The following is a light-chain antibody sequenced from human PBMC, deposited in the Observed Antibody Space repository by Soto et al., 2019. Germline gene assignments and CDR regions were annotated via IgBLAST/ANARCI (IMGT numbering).Light chain of an antibody. CDR3: QQYDNWPTWT. CDR1: QSVGSN. CDR2: DAT. J-gene: IGKJ1*01. V-gene: IGKV3-15*01. Sequence: EIVMTQSPATLSVSPGERVTLSCRARQSVGSNLAWYQQKPGQAPRPIIYDATTRATGIPVRFSGSGSETEFTLTISSLQAEDFGVYYCQQYDNWPTWTFGQGTKVDI.